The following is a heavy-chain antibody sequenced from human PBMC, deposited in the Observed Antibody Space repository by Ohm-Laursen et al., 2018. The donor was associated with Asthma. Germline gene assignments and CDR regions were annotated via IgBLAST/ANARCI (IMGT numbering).Heavy chain of an antibody. J-gene: IGHJ5*02. CDR1: GGSISNGSYY. CDR3: ARALATVTTIKNWFDP. Sequence: TLSLTCSVSGGSISNGSYYWSWIRQHPGKGLEWIGYIYYSGSTYYNPSLKSRVTISEDTSKNQFSLKLSSVTAADTAVYYCARALATVTTIKNWFDPWGQGTLVTVSS. CDR2: IYYSGST. D-gene: IGHD4-17*01. V-gene: IGHV4-31*03.